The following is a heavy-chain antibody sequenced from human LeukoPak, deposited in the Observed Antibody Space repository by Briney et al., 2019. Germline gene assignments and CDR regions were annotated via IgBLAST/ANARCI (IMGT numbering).Heavy chain of an antibody. CDR3: ARGRSPDY. Sequence: GGSLRLSCAASGFTFSSYWMTWVRQAPGKGLEWVANIKYDGGEKYYVDSVKGRFTISRDNAKNSLYLQMSSLRAEDTAVYYCARGRSPDYWGQGTLVTVSS. J-gene: IGHJ4*02. CDR2: IKYDGGEK. D-gene: IGHD5-24*01. CDR1: GFTFSSYW. V-gene: IGHV3-7*01.